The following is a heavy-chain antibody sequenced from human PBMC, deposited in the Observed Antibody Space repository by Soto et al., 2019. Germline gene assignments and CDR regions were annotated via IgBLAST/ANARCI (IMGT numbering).Heavy chain of an antibody. V-gene: IGHV3-11*01. J-gene: IGHJ6*03. CDR3: ARDLELRRPTRVYYYYYYMDV. CDR2: ISSSGSTI. Sequence: QVQLVESGGGLVKPGGSLRLSCAASGFTFSDYYMSWIRQAPGKGLEWVSYISSSGSTIYYADSVKGRFTISRDNAKNSLYLQMNSLRAEDTAVYYCARDLELRRPTRVYYYYYYMDVWGKGTTVTVSS. CDR1: GFTFSDYY. D-gene: IGHD1-7*01.